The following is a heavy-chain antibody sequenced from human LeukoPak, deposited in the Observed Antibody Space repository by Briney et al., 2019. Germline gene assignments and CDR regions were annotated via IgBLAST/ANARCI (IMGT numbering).Heavy chain of an antibody. CDR2: ISAYNGNT. J-gene: IGHJ4*02. V-gene: IGHV1-18*01. CDR1: GYTFTSYG. Sequence: AASVKVSCKASGYTFTSYGIRWVRQAPGQGLEWMGWISAYNGNTNYAQKLQGRVTMTTDTSTSTAYMELRSLRSDDTAVYYCARRREGDSGSFFFDYWGQGTLVTVSS. CDR3: ARRREGDSGSFFFDY. D-gene: IGHD1-26*01.